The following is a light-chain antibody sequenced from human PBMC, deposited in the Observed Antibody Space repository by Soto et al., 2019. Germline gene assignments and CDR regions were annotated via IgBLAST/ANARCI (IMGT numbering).Light chain of an antibody. CDR3: QHYGNSRWT. CDR2: GAS. J-gene: IGKJ1*01. V-gene: IGKV3-20*01. Sequence: EIVLTQSPGTLSLSPGERATLSCRASQSVSSRYVAWYQQKPGQAPRLLISGASTRATGIPDRFSGSGSGTDFTLTISRLEPEDFAVYYCQHYGNSRWTFGQGTKVEIK. CDR1: QSVSSRY.